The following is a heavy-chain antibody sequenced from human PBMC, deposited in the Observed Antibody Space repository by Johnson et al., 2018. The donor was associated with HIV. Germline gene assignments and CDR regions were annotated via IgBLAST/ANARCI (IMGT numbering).Heavy chain of an antibody. Sequence: EVQLVESGGAVVQPGGTLRLSCASSGFTFDAYTMHWVRQVPGKGLEWVSLITWHGGSVYYAETVKGRFTISRDNPKNTLYLQMSSLGAEDTAVYYCAKGDGIVGGSCPDAFDIWGQGTMLIVSS. CDR2: ITWHGGSV. CDR3: AKGDGIVGGSCPDAFDI. V-gene: IGHV3-43*01. J-gene: IGHJ3*02. CDR1: GFTFDAYT. D-gene: IGHD1-26*01.